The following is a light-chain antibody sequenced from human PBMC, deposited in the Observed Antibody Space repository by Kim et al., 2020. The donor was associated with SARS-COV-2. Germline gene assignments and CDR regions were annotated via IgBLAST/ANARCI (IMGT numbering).Light chain of an antibody. V-gene: IGKV2-24*01. CDR3: MQGKQLPNT. CDR2: RIS. Sequence: QPASISCRSRQSLVHSVGNTYLSWLQQRPGQPPRLLIFRISSRFSGVPDRFSCSGAGTDFTLEISRVEAEDVGVYYCMQGKQLPNTFGQGTKLEI. CDR1: QSLVHSVGNTY. J-gene: IGKJ2*01.